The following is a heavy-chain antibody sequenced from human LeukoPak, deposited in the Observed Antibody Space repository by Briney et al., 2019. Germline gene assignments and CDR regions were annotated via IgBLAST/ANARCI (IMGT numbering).Heavy chain of an antibody. D-gene: IGHD5-24*01. V-gene: IGHV1-8*03. Sequence: ASVKVSCKASGYTFTSYDINWVRQATGQGLEWMGWMNPNSGNTGYAQKFQGRVTITRNTSISTAYMELSSLRSEDTAVYYCARAREMATISLFDYWGQGTLVTVSS. CDR1: GYTFTSYD. CDR3: ARAREMATISLFDY. CDR2: MNPNSGNT. J-gene: IGHJ4*02.